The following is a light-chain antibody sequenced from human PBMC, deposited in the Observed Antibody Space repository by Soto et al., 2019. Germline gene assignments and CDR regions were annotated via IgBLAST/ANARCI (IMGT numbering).Light chain of an antibody. CDR1: QGISNY. V-gene: IGKV1-NL1*01. CDR2: GAS. Sequence: IQLTQSPSSLSASVGDRVTITCRASQGISNYLAWYQQKLGQPPRLVLYGASNRATGIPARFSGRGSGTDFSLIISGLEPEDAAMYFCQQYDDSGAQYTFGQGTKLEIK. J-gene: IGKJ2*01. CDR3: QQYDDSGAQYT.